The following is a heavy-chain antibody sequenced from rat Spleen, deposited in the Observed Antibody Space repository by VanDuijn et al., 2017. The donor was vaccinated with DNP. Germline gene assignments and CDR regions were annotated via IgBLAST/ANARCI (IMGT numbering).Heavy chain of an antibody. CDR2: ISPSGGST. CDR1: GFTFSNYD. J-gene: IGHJ2*01. V-gene: IGHV5-19*01. CDR3: ETVDY. Sequence: EVQLVESGGGLVQPGRSLKLSCAASGFTFSNYDMAWVRQAPTKGLEWVASISPSGGSTYYRDSVKGRFTISRDNAKSNLYLQMDSPRSEDTASYSWETVDYWGQGVMVTVSS.